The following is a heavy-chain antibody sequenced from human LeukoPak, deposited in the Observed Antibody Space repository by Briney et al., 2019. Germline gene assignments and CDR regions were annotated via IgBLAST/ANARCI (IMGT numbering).Heavy chain of an antibody. Sequence: KPSETLSLTCAVYGGSFSGYYCSWVRQPPGKGLEWIGEINHSGSNNYNPSLESRVTISVDKSKNQLSLKLRSVTAADTAAYYCARIRDYDRWGQGTLVTVSS. J-gene: IGHJ5*02. D-gene: IGHD3-16*01. CDR1: GGSFSGYY. CDR2: INHSGSN. CDR3: ARIRDYDR. V-gene: IGHV4-34*01.